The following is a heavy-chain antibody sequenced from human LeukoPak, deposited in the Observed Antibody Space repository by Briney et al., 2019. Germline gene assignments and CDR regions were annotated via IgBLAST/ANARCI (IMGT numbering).Heavy chain of an antibody. CDR1: GFTFYDYH. CDR3: ARSLGRRRMAAAGMDYFDY. Sequence: GGSLRLSCAASGFTFYDYHMSWVRQAPGKGLEWVSAINWNGNSTGYADSVKGRVTISRHNAKNSLYVQMNSLRAEDTALYYCARSLGRRRMAAAGMDYFDYWGQGALVTVSS. V-gene: IGHV3-20*04. J-gene: IGHJ4*02. CDR2: INWNGNST. D-gene: IGHD6-13*01.